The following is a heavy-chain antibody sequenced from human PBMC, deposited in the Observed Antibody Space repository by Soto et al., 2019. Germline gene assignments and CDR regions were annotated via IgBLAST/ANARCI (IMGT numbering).Heavy chain of an antibody. V-gene: IGHV4-31*03. D-gene: IGHD4-17*01. Sequence: PSETLSLTCTVSGGCISSGGYYWSWIRQHPGKGLEWIGYIYYSGSTYYNPSLKSRVTISVDTSKNQFSLKLSSVTAADTAVYYYASRSYGGILDYWGQGTLVTVSS. J-gene: IGHJ4*02. CDR1: GGCISSGGYY. CDR3: ASRSYGGILDY. CDR2: IYYSGST.